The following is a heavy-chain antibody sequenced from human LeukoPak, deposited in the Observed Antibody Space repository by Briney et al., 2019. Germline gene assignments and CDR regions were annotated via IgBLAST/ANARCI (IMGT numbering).Heavy chain of an antibody. CDR3: AKEPRGSSSRLIYFDY. J-gene: IGHJ4*02. V-gene: IGHV3-30*02. Sequence: GGSLRLSCVASGFTFSSHGMNWVRQAPGKGLEWVAYIRYDGSNEHYADSVRGRFTISRDNSKNTLYLHMSSLRAEDTAVYYCAKEPRGSSSRLIYFDYWGQGTLVTVSS. D-gene: IGHD6-13*01. CDR2: IRYDGSNE. CDR1: GFTFSSHG.